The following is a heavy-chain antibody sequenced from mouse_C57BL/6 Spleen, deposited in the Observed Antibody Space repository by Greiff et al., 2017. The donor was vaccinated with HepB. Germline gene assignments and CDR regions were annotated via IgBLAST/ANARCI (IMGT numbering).Heavy chain of an antibody. CDR3: ARDTPYDYDEKGFAY. Sequence: EVKLVESGGGLVKPGGSLKLSCAASGFTFSSYAMSWVRQTPEKRLEWVATISDGGSYTYYPDNVKGRFTISRDNAKNNLYLQMSHLKSEDTAMYYGARDTPYDYDEKGFAYWGQGTLVTVSA. CDR2: ISDGGSYT. V-gene: IGHV5-4*01. D-gene: IGHD2-4*01. J-gene: IGHJ3*01. CDR1: GFTFSSYA.